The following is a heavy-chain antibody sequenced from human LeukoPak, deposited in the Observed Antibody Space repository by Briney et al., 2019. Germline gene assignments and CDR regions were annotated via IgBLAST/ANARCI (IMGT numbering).Heavy chain of an antibody. D-gene: IGHD6-13*01. Sequence: ASVKVSCKASGYTFTSYDINWVRQATGQGLEWMGWMNPNSGNTGYAQKFQGRVTMTRNTSISTAYMELSSLRSEDTAVYYCARTIGEDSSSWYAGFDYWGQGTLVTVSS. V-gene: IGHV1-8*01. CDR3: ARTIGEDSSSWYAGFDY. CDR1: GYTFTSYD. J-gene: IGHJ4*02. CDR2: MNPNSGNT.